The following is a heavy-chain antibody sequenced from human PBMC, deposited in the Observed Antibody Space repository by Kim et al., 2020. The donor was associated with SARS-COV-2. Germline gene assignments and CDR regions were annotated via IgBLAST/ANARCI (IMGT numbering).Heavy chain of an antibody. Sequence: GGSLRLSCAASGFTFSYYPMHWVRQAPGRGLEWVAVISSDERNKYYADSAKGRFSISRDNSKNTVFLQMNTLTSEDTAVYYCARDIRLRGSADDCSSATCYNYYYGMDVWGHGTTVTVSS. V-gene: IGHV3-30*04. D-gene: IGHD2-2*01. J-gene: IGHJ6*02. CDR3: ARDIRLRGSADDCSSATCYNYYYGMDV. CDR1: GFTFSYYP. CDR2: ISSDERNK.